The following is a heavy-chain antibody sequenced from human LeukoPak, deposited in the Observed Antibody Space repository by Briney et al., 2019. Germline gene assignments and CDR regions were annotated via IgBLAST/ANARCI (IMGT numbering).Heavy chain of an antibody. Sequence: ASVKVSCKASGYTFTSYDINWVRQATGQGLEWMGWMNPNSGNTGYAQKFQGRVTMTRNTSISTAYMELSSLRSEDTAVYYCARGSAYYYDSSGYYYYYGMDVWGQGTTVTASS. CDR1: GYTFTSYD. CDR2: MNPNSGNT. V-gene: IGHV1-8*01. CDR3: ARGSAYYYDSSGYYYYYGMDV. D-gene: IGHD3-22*01. J-gene: IGHJ6*02.